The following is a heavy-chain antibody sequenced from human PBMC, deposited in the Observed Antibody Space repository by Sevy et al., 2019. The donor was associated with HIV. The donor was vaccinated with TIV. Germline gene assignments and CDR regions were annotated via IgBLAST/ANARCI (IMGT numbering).Heavy chain of an antibody. CDR1: GFTFSSYA. CDR2: ISGSGGST. Sequence: GGSLRLSCAASGFTFSSYAMSWVRQAPGKGLEWVSAISGSGGSTYYAHSVKGRFTISRDNSKNTLYLQMNSLRAEDTAVYYCAKDSSSWSNPIDYWGQGTLVTVSS. V-gene: IGHV3-23*01. D-gene: IGHD6-13*01. CDR3: AKDSSSWSNPIDY. J-gene: IGHJ4*02.